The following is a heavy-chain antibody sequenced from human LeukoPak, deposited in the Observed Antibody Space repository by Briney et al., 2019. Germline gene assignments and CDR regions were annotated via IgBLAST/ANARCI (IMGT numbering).Heavy chain of an antibody. Sequence: ASVKVSCKASGYTFTGYYMHWVRQAPGQGLEWMGWINPNSGGTNYAQKFQGRVTMTRDTSISTAYMELSRLRSDDTAVYYCASGGLWSGEGNWFDPWGQGTLVTVSS. D-gene: IGHD3-10*01. V-gene: IGHV1-2*02. J-gene: IGHJ5*02. CDR1: GYTFTGYY. CDR3: ASGGLWSGEGNWFDP. CDR2: INPNSGGT.